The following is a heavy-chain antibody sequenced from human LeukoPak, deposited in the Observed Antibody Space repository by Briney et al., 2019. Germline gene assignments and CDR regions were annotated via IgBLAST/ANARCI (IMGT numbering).Heavy chain of an antibody. V-gene: IGHV4-61*01. CDR3: ARRLTFGGVIVREDYGMDV. D-gene: IGHD3-16*02. J-gene: IGHJ6*04. Sequence: SETLSLTCTVSGGSVSSGSYYWSWIGQPPGKGLEWIGYMYYSGSTNYNPSLKSRVTISVDTSKNQFSLKLSSVTAADTAVYYCARRLTFGGVIVREDYGMDVWGKGTTVTVSS. CDR1: GGSVSSGSYY. CDR2: MYYSGST.